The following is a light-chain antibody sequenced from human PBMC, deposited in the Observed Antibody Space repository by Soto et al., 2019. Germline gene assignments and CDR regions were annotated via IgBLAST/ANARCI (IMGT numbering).Light chain of an antibody. Sequence: EVVLTQSPATLSSSLGERATPSCTASQSVGSHLAWYQQKPGQPPRLLIYDASNRPTGIPARFSGSGSGTDFTLSISSLEPEDFAVYYCQQRDKWPVTFGGGTKVEFK. J-gene: IGKJ4*01. CDR2: DAS. CDR1: QSVGSH. CDR3: QQRDKWPVT. V-gene: IGKV3-11*01.